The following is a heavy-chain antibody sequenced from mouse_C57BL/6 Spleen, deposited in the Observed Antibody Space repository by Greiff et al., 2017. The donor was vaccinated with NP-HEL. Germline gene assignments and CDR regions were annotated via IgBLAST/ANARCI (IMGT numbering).Heavy chain of an antibody. J-gene: IGHJ4*01. Sequence: EVQLQQSGPELVKPGASVKISCKASGYTFTDYYMNWVKQSHGKSLEWIGDINPNNGGTSYNQKFKGKATLTVDKSSSTAYMELRSLTSEDSAVYYCASSEGYYAMDYWGQGTSVTVSS. V-gene: IGHV1-26*01. CDR3: ASSEGYYAMDY. CDR2: INPNNGGT. CDR1: GYTFTDYY.